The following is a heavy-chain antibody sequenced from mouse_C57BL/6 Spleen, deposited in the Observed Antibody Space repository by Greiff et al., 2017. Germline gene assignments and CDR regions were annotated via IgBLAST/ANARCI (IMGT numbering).Heavy chain of an antibody. CDR1: GYTFTSYW. V-gene: IGHV1-61*01. Sequence: VQLQQPGAELVRPGSSVKLSCKASGYTFTSYWMDWVKQRPGQGLEWIGNIYPSDSETHYNQKFKDKDTLTIDKSSSTAYMQLSSLTSEDSAVYDCARASSGSTFAYWGQGTLVTVSA. J-gene: IGHJ3*01. D-gene: IGHD3-2*02. CDR2: IYPSDSET. CDR3: ARASSGSTFAY.